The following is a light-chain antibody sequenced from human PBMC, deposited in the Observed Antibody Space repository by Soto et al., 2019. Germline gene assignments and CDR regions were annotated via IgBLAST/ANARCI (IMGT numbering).Light chain of an antibody. V-gene: IGLV2-18*01. J-gene: IGLJ1*01. CDR1: SSDVGSYNR. CDR3: SLYTGSSYV. CDR2: AVT. Sequence: QSALTQTPSVSGSPGQSVTISCTGTSSDVGSYNRVSWYQQPPGTAPRLMIYAVTNRPSGVPDRFSGSKSGNTASLTISGLQAEDEADYYCSLYTGSSYVFXTGTKLTVL.